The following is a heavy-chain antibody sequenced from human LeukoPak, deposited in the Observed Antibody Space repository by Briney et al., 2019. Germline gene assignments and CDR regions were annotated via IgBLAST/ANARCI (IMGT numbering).Heavy chain of an antibody. CDR2: IRDSGEA. Sequence: PGGSLRLSCAASGFTFSSYAMSWVRQAPGKGLEWVGLIRDSGEAFYADFARGRFAISRDESENTLYLQMNSLRVEDTAVYFCARDRAANQDWVEFDPWGQGTLVIVSS. CDR3: ARDRAANQDWVEFDP. D-gene: IGHD3/OR15-3a*01. V-gene: IGHV3-23*01. CDR1: GFTFSSYA. J-gene: IGHJ5*02.